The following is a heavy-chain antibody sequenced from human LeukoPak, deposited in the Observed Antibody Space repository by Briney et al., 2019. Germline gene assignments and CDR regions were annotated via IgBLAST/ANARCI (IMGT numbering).Heavy chain of an antibody. CDR2: IWYDGSNR. V-gene: IGHV3-33*01. D-gene: IGHD3-10*01. CDR3: ARDHMVRGVIRPFDY. CDR1: GFTFGSYG. J-gene: IGHJ4*02. Sequence: GGSLGLSCAASGFTFGSYGMHWVRQAPGKGLEWVAVIWYDGSNRNYADSVKGRFTISRDNSKNTLYLQMNSLRIEDTAVYSCARDHMVRGVIRPFDYWGQGTLVTVSS.